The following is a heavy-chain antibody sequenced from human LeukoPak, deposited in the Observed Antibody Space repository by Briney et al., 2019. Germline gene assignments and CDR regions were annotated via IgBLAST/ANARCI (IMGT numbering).Heavy chain of an antibody. Sequence: GGSLRLSCAASGFTFSSYGMHWVRQAPGKGLEWVAFIRYDGSNKYYADSVKGRFTISRDNSKNTLYLQMNSLRAEDTAVYYCAKDHPLGIAGYYFDYWGQGTLVTVSS. J-gene: IGHJ4*02. CDR3: AKDHPLGIAGYYFDY. CDR1: GFTFSSYG. V-gene: IGHV3-30*02. CDR2: IRYDGSNK. D-gene: IGHD6-13*01.